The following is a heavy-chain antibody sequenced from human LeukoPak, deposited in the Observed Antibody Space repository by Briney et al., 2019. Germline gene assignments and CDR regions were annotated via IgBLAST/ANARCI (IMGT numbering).Heavy chain of an antibody. V-gene: IGHV4-39*07. J-gene: IGHJ4*02. CDR2: IYYSGST. CDR1: GGSISSSSYY. Sequence: SETLSLTCTVSGGSISSSSYYWGWIRQPPGKGLEWIGSIYYSGSTYYNPSLKSRVTISVDTSKNQFSLKLSSVTAADTAVYYCARFNGGYCSSTSCYAHFRELGAKRYYFDYWGQGTLVTVSS. CDR3: ARFNGGYCSSTSCYAHFRELGAKRYYFDY. D-gene: IGHD2-2*01.